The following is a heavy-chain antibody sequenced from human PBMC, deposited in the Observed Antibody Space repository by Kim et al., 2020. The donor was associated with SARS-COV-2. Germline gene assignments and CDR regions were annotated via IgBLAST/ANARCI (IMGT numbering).Heavy chain of an antibody. CDR1: GFTFSDYY. D-gene: IGHD6-19*01. CDR3: ATYGDYAYSSGWYDGRYFQH. CDR2: ISSSSSYT. J-gene: IGHJ1*01. V-gene: IGHV3-11*03. Sequence: GGSLRLSCAASGFTFSDYYMSWIRQAPGKGLEWVSYISSSSSYTNYADSVKGRFTISRDNAKNSLYLQMNSLRAEDTAVYYCATYGDYAYSSGWYDGRYFQHWGQGTLVTVSS.